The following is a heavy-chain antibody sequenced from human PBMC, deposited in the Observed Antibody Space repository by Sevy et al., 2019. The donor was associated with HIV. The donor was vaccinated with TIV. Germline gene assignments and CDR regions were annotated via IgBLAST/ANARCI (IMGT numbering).Heavy chain of an antibody. CDR1: GFTFSKYS. Sequence: GGSLRLSCAASGFTFSKYSMSWVRQPPGKGLEWVSTLSLGCGEINYADSVKGRFTISSDNSKSSVYLQMNNLRPADTAVYYCAREGCTKPHDYWGQGTLVTVSS. J-gene: IGHJ4*02. V-gene: IGHV3-23*01. CDR3: AREGCTKPHDY. CDR2: LSLGCGEI. D-gene: IGHD2-8*01.